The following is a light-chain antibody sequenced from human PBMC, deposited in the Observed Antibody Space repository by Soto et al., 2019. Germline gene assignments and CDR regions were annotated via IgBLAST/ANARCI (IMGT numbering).Light chain of an antibody. CDR3: QSYDSSVV. CDR1: SSNIGAGYD. J-gene: IGLJ2*01. Sequence: QSVLTQPPSVSGAPGQRVTISCTGSSSNIGAGYDVHWYQQLPGTAPKLLIYANTNRPSGVPDRFSGSKSGTSDSLAITGLQAEDEADYYCQSYDSSVVFGGGTKLTVL. CDR2: ANT. V-gene: IGLV1-40*01.